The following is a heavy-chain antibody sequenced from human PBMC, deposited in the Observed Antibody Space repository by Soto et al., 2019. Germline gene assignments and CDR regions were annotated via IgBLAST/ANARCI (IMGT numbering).Heavy chain of an antibody. CDR2: INHSGST. V-gene: IGHV4-34*01. CDR3: ARVTLLYYYDSSGYFYFDY. D-gene: IGHD3-22*01. Sequence: SEPLSLTCAVYGGSFSGYYWSWIRQPPGKGLEWIGEINHSGSTNYNPSLKSRVTISVDTSKNQFSLKLSSVTAADTAVYYCARVTLLYYYDSSGYFYFDYWGQGTLVTVSS. J-gene: IGHJ4*02. CDR1: GGSFSGYY.